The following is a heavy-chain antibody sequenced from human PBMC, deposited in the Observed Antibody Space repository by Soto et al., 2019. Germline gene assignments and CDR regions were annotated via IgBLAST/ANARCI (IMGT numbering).Heavy chain of an antibody. D-gene: IGHD1-20*01. CDR1: GGTFSSYA. V-gene: IGHV1-69*01. CDR3: ARGNNWNDALTNWFDP. Sequence: QVQLVQSGAEVKKPGSSVKVSCKASGGTFSSYAISWVRQAPGQGLEWMGGIIPIFGTANYAQKFQGRVTITADESTSTDYMELSSLRSEDTAVYYCARGNNWNDALTNWFDPWGQGTLVTVSS. J-gene: IGHJ5*02. CDR2: IIPIFGTA.